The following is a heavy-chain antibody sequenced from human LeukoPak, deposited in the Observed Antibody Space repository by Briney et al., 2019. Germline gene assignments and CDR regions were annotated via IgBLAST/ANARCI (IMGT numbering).Heavy chain of an antibody. V-gene: IGHV1-69*13. CDR1: GGTFSSYA. J-gene: IGHJ4*02. CDR2: IIPIFGTP. CDR3: ARSTGIYAFYDSSGYALDY. D-gene: IGHD3-22*01. Sequence: ASVKVSCKASGGTFSSYAISWVRQAPGQGLEWMGGIIPIFGTPNNAQKFQGRVTIIADEFTSTAYMELSSLRSEDMAVYYCARSTGIYAFYDSSGYALDYWGQGTLVTVSS.